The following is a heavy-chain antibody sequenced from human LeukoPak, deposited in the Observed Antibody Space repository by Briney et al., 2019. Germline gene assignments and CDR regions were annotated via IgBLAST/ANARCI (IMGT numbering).Heavy chain of an antibody. Sequence: GGSLRLSCAASGFTFISYAMSWVRQAPGKGLEWVSSISDSGGRIYYAGSVKGRFTISRDNSKNTLFLQMNSLRAEDTAVYYCAKDFRDSGDYHLFDYWGQGTLVTVSS. CDR3: AKDFRDSGDYHLFDY. V-gene: IGHV3-23*01. CDR1: GFTFISYA. CDR2: ISDSGGRI. J-gene: IGHJ4*02. D-gene: IGHD4-17*01.